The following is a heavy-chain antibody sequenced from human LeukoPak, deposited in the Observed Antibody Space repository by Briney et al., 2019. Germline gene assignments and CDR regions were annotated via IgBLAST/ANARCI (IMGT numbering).Heavy chain of an antibody. CDR3: ARPPPTPKRSYDILTGYYIRGPGGTLDY. Sequence: ASVKVSCKASGYTFTSYAMNWVRQAPGQGLEWMGWINTNTGNPTYAQGFTGRFVFSLDTSVSTAYLQISSLKAEDTAVYYCARPPPTPKRSYDILTGYYIRGPGGTLDYWGQGTLVTVSS. CDR2: INTNTGNP. V-gene: IGHV7-4-1*02. CDR1: GYTFTSYA. J-gene: IGHJ4*02. D-gene: IGHD3-9*01.